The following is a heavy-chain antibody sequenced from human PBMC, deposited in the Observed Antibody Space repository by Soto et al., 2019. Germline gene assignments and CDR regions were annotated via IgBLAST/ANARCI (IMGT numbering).Heavy chain of an antibody. CDR2: ISYGGTYK. Sequence: HPGGSLRLSCAASGFMFSSYGIHWVRQAPGRGLEWVAVISYGGTYKYYADSVKGRFTLSRDNSENTVSLQMNSLRPEDTAVYYCAKQYTDLVIGAFDVWGPGAMVTVSS. CDR3: AKQYTDLVIGAFDV. V-gene: IGHV3-30*18. J-gene: IGHJ3*01. D-gene: IGHD2-2*01. CDR1: GFMFSSYG.